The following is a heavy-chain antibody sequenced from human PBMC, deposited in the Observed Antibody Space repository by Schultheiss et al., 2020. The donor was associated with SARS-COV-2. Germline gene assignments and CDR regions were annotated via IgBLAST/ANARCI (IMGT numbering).Heavy chain of an antibody. CDR3: ARGSHDQGVVGWFDP. Sequence: GGSLRLSCAASGFTFSSYEMNWVRQAPGKGLEWVGRIKSKTDGGTTDYAAPVKGRFTISRDDSKNTLYLQMNSLRAEDTAVYYCARGSHDQGVVGWFDPWGQGTLVTVSS. CDR2: IKSKTDGGTT. D-gene: IGHD1-26*01. J-gene: IGHJ5*02. V-gene: IGHV3-15*01. CDR1: GFTFSSYE.